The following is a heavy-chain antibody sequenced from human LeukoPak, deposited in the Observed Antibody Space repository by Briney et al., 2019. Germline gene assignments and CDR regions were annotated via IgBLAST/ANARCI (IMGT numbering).Heavy chain of an antibody. D-gene: IGHD5-24*01. Sequence: GGSLRLSCAASGFTFRNFAIHWVRQAPGRGLQWVAVISSDGSNKYYADSVEGRFTISRDNSRNTLYLQMNSLRAEDTAVYYCAREPKRWLQLAGFDYWGQGTLVTVSS. V-gene: IGHV3-30-3*01. CDR3: AREPKRWLQLAGFDY. J-gene: IGHJ4*02. CDR1: GFTFRNFA. CDR2: ISSDGSNK.